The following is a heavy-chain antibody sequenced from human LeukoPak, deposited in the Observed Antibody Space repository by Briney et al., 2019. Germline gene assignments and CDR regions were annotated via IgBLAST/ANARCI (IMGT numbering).Heavy chain of an antibody. CDR2: IIPILGIA. J-gene: IGHJ5*02. CDR1: GGTFSSYA. CDR3: ARDLAGTKGDWFDP. Sequence: SVKVSCKASGGTFSSYAISWVRQAPGQGLEWMGRIIPILGIANYAQKFQGRVTITADKSTSTAYMELSSLRSEDTAVYYCARDLAGTKGDWFDPWGQGTLVTVSS. D-gene: IGHD6-13*01. V-gene: IGHV1-69*04.